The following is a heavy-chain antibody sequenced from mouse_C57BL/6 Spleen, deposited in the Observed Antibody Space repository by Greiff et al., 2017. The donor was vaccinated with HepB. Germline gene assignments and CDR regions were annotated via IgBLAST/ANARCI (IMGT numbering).Heavy chain of an antibody. D-gene: IGHD1-1*01. CDR1: GYTFTSYW. CDR2: IDPSDSYT. Sequence: QVQLQQSGAELVMPGASVKLSCKASGYTFTSYWMHWVKQRPGQGLEWIGEIDPSDSYTNYNQKFKGKSTLTVDKSSSTAYMQLSSLTSEDSAVYYCARYIEGLDYYGSSYAMDYWGQGTSVTVSS. J-gene: IGHJ4*01. CDR3: ARYIEGLDYYGSSYAMDY. V-gene: IGHV1-69*01.